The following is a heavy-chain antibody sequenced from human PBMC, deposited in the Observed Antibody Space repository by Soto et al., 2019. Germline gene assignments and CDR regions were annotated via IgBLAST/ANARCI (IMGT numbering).Heavy chain of an antibody. CDR2: IETDGTTQ. V-gene: IGHV3-74*01. Sequence: GGSLRLSCVVSGFAFAKYWMHWVRQAPGKGLVWVARIETDGTTQTYADSVEGRFTISRDNAKNTLYLHMNSLRAEDTAVYYCGRQAALWEKVDFRGHGTPVTVSS. CDR1: GFAFAKYW. J-gene: IGHJ1*01. CDR3: GRQAALWEKVDF. D-gene: IGHD3-10*01.